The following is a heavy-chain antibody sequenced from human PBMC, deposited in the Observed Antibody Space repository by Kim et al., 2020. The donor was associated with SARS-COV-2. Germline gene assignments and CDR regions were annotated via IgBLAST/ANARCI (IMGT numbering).Heavy chain of an antibody. CDR1: GDTISNGCY. CDR3: VREGGTNWYDP. D-gene: IGHD1-1*01. CDR2: IYHNGRI. V-gene: IGHV4-38-2*02. Sequence: SETLSLTCSVSGDTISNGCYWGCIRQPPGKCLEWIQNIYHNGRIFYNPSVKSRVTMSVDTSKNQFTLQLTSVTAADTAVYYCVREGGTNWYDPWGPG. J-gene: IGHJ5*02.